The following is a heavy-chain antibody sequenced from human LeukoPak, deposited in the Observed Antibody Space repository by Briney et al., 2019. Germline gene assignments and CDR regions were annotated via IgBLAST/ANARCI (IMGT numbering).Heavy chain of an antibody. J-gene: IGHJ6*02. V-gene: IGHV3-30-3*01. D-gene: IGHD2-15*01. CDR1: GFTFSSYA. CDR2: ISYDGSNK. CDR3: ARDHISGAYYYYYGMDV. Sequence: GGSLRLSCAASGFTFSSYAMHWVRQAPGKGLEWVAVISYDGSNKYYADSVKGRFTISRDNSKNTLYLQMNSLRAEDTAVYYCARDHISGAYYYYYGMDVWGQGTTVTVSS.